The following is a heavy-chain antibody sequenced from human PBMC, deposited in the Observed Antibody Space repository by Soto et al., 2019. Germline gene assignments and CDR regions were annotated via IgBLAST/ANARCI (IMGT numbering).Heavy chain of an antibody. CDR1: GGTISRYY. Sequence: PSETLSLTCTVSGGTISRYYWSCIRQPPGKGLEWIGNIYYTGSTSYNPSLKSRVTISLDTSKNQFSLKVNSVTAADTAVYYCARGEGAAPGILPAAINWFDPWGQGTMVTVSS. D-gene: IGHD2-2*02. CDR3: ARGEGAAPGILPAAINWFDP. CDR2: IYYTGST. V-gene: IGHV4-59*01. J-gene: IGHJ5*02.